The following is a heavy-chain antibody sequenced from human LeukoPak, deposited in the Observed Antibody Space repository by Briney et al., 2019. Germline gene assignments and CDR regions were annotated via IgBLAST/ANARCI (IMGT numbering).Heavy chain of an antibody. CDR2: IYYGGST. V-gene: IGHV4-30-4*01. CDR1: GGSISSGDYY. CDR3: ARELELRSYYYYGMDV. D-gene: IGHD1-7*01. J-gene: IGHJ6*02. Sequence: PSETLSLTCTVSGGSISSGDYYWSWLRQPPGKGLEWIGYIYYGGSTYYNPSLKSRVTISVDTSKNQFSLKLSSVTAADTAVYFCARELELRSYYYYGMDVWGQGTTVTVSS.